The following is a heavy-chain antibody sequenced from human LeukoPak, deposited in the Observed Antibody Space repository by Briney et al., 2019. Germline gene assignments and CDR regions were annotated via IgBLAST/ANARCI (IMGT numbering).Heavy chain of an antibody. D-gene: IGHD1-26*01. CDR2: ISGTGGTT. CDR1: GFTFSSYG. J-gene: IGHJ4*02. CDR3: AKDWDLKWELEPSYFDY. Sequence: PGGSLRLSCAASGFTFSSYGMSWVRQALGKGLEWVSAISGTGGTTYYADSVKGRFTISRDNSKNTLYLQMNSLRAEDTAVYYCAKDWDLKWELEPSYFDYWGQGTLVTVSS. V-gene: IGHV3-23*01.